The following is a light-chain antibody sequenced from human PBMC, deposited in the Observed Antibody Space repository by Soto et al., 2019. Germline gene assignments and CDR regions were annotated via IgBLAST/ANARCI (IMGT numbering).Light chain of an antibody. J-gene: IGKJ5*01. Sequence: EIVMTQSPATLSVSPGERATLSCRASQSVTSYLAWYQQKPGQAPRLLIYDVSNRASGIPARFSGSGSGTDFTLTISSLEPDDFAVYYCQQRSNWPITFGQGTRLEIK. CDR3: QQRSNWPIT. CDR1: QSVTSY. CDR2: DVS. V-gene: IGKV3-11*01.